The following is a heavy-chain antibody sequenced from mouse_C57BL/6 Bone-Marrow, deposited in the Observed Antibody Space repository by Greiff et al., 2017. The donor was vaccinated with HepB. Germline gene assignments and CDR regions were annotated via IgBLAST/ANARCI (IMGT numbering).Heavy chain of an antibody. CDR2: ISSGGSYT. D-gene: IGHD1-1*01. CDR1: GFTFSSYG. J-gene: IGHJ4*01. V-gene: IGHV5-6*01. Sequence: VKLVESGGDLVKPGGSLKLSCAASGFTFSSYGMSWVRQTPDKRLEWVATISSGGSYTYYPDSVKGRFTISRDNAKNTLYLQMSSLKSEDTAMYYCARHGTVVAMDYWGQGTSVTVSS. CDR3: ARHGTVVAMDY.